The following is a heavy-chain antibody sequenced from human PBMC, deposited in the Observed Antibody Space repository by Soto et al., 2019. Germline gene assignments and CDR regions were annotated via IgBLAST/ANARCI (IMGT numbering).Heavy chain of an antibody. D-gene: IGHD4-4*01. V-gene: IGHV4-30-2*01. CDR3: ARGMTTVTTLDY. Sequence: SETLSLTCAVSGGSISSGGYSWSWIRQPPGKGLEWIGYMYHSGSTYYNPSLKSRVTISIDRSKNQFSLKLSSVTAADTAVYYCARGMTTVTTLDYWGQGTLVTVSS. J-gene: IGHJ4*02. CDR2: MYHSGST. CDR1: GGSISSGGYS.